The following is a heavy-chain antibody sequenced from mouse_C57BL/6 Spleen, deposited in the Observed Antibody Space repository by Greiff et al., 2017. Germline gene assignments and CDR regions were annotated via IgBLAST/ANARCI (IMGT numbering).Heavy chain of an antibody. CDR1: GYTFTNYW. CDR2: IDPSDSET. J-gene: IGHJ3*01. V-gene: IGHV1-52*01. Sequence: QVQLQQSGAELVRPGSSVKLSCKASGYTFTNYWMHWVKQRPIQGLEWIGNIDPSDSETHYNQKFKDKATLTVDKSSSTAYMQLSSLTSEDSAVYYCARLDSSGYFAYWGQGTLVTVSA. CDR3: ARLDSSGYFAY. D-gene: IGHD3-2*02.